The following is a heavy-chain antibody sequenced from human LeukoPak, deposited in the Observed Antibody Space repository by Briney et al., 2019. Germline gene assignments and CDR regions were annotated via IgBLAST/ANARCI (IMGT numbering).Heavy chain of an antibody. CDR1: GGSISSYY. Sequence: SETLSLTXTVSGGSISSYYWSWIGQPPGKGLEWIGYIYYSGSTNYNPSLKSRVTISVDTSKNQFSLKLSSVTAADTAVYYCARVWGPLTSSSYYYYYMDVWGKGTTVTVSS. V-gene: IGHV4-59*01. CDR3: ARVWGPLTSSSYYYYYMDV. D-gene: IGHD3-16*01. J-gene: IGHJ6*03. CDR2: IYYSGST.